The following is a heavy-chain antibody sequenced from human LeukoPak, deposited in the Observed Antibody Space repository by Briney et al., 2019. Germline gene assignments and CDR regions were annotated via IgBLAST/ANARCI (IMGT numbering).Heavy chain of an antibody. CDR2: IWYDGSNK. D-gene: IGHD2-21*02. V-gene: IGHV3-33*01. J-gene: IGHJ4*02. CDR1: GFTFSTYV. Sequence: PGGSLRLSCAASGFTFSTYVMHWVRQAPGKGLEWVALIWYDGSNKYCADSVQGRITISRDSSKNTLYLQMNSLRAEDTAVYYCARAGTPYCGSDCYFFSHWGQGTLVTVSS. CDR3: ARAGTPYCGSDCYFFSH.